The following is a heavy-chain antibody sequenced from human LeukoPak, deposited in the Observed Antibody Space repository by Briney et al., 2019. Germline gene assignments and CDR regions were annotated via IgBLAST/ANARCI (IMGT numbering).Heavy chain of an antibody. Sequence: SVKVSCKASGGTFSSYAISWVRQAPGQGLEWMGRIIPIIGTANYAQKFQGRVTITTDESTSTAYMELSSLRSEDTAVYYCARDYYDSSGYYYAHDYWGQGTLVTVSS. V-gene: IGHV1-69*05. CDR1: GGTFSSYA. D-gene: IGHD3-22*01. CDR3: ARDYYDSSGYYYAHDY. J-gene: IGHJ4*02. CDR2: IIPIIGTA.